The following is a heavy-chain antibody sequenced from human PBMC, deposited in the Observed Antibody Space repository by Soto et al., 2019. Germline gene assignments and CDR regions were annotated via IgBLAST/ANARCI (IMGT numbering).Heavy chain of an antibody. V-gene: IGHV3-30*18. CDR3: AQDYSSSWLYYYYGMDV. CDR1: GFTFSSYG. J-gene: IGHJ6*02. Sequence: QVQLVESGGGVVQPGRSLRLSCAASGFTFSSYGMHWVRQAPGKGLEWVAVISYDGSNKYYADSVKGRFTISRDNSKKTLYLQMNSLRAEDTAVYYCAQDYSSSWLYYYYGMDVWGQGPTVTVSS. D-gene: IGHD6-13*01. CDR2: ISYDGSNK.